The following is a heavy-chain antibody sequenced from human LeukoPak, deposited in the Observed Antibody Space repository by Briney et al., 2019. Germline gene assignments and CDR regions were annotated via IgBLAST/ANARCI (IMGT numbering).Heavy chain of an antibody. J-gene: IGHJ3*02. D-gene: IGHD6-13*01. Sequence: ASVKVSCKVSGYTLTELSMHWVRQAPGEGLEWMGTSDPEDGEELYGQKFQGRVTMTEDTSTDTAYMELSSLKSEDTAVYYCASLRGYGALDIWGPGTMVTVSS. V-gene: IGHV1-24*01. CDR3: ASLRGYGALDI. CDR1: GYTLTELS. CDR2: SDPEDGEE.